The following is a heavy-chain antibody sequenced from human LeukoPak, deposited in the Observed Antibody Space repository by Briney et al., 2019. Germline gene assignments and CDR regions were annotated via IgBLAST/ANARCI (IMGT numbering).Heavy chain of an antibody. CDR1: GYTFTSYP. CDR3: ARGYDYGDYVGDFDY. V-gene: IGHV1-18*01. J-gene: IGHJ4*02. CDR2: ITTYNGNT. D-gene: IGHD4-17*01. Sequence: ASVKVSCKASGYTFTSYPISWVRQGPGQGLEWVGWITTYNGNTNYAQKLQGRVTMTTDTSTSTAYMDLRGLRSDDTAVYYCARGYDYGDYVGDFDYWGPGTLVTVSS.